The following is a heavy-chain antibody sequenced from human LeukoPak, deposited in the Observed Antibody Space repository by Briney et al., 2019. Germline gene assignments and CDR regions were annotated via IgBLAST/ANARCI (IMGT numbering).Heavy chain of an antibody. V-gene: IGHV4-59*01. CDR3: ARGRVSSSTWYSTYYYFFYTDF. J-gene: IGHJ6*03. CDR2: VDHTGST. Sequence: SETLSLTCTVSDDSITMYYWTWIRQPPGKGLEWIGYVDHTGSTKFNPSLNGRVSISRDTSNNFFSLRLRSVTAADTAVYFCARGRVSSSTWYSTYYYFFYTDFWGKGTTVTVSS. D-gene: IGHD1-1*01. CDR1: DDSITMYY.